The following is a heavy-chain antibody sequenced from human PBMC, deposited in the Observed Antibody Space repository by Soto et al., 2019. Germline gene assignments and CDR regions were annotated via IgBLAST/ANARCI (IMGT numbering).Heavy chain of an antibody. CDR3: ARGPYYDLIWNYYYMDV. D-gene: IGHD3-16*01. CDR1: GGSISGHY. Sequence: QVQLQESGPGLVKPSENLSLSCNVSGGSISGHYWSWVRQTPGKGLEWIGYIYYSGSTNYNPSLKSRVTISVDTSKNHFSLRLTSVTAADTAVYYCARGPYYDLIWNYYYMDVWGKGTTVTVSS. CDR2: IYYSGST. J-gene: IGHJ6*03. V-gene: IGHV4-59*08.